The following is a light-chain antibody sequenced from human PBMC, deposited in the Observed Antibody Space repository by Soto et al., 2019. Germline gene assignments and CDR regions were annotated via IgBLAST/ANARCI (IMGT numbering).Light chain of an antibody. CDR2: DVS. CDR1: SSDVGGYNY. Sequence: QSALTQPRSVSGSPGQSVTISCTGTSSDVGGYNYVSWYQQHPGKAPKFMIYDVSKRPSGVPDRFSGSKSGNTASLTISGLQAEDEADYYCCSYAGSNTFAFGTGIKLTVL. J-gene: IGLJ1*01. CDR3: CSYAGSNTFA. V-gene: IGLV2-11*01.